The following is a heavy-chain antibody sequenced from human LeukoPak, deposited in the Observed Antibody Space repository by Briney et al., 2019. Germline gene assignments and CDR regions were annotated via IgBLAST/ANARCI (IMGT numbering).Heavy chain of an antibody. Sequence: PSQTLSLTCTVSGGSISSGDYYWSWIRQPPGKGREWFGYIYYSGSTYYNPSLKSRVTISVDTSKNQFSLKLSSVTAADTAVYYCARSRFGVAKSGMDVWGKGTTVTVSS. V-gene: IGHV4-30-4*08. D-gene: IGHD3-3*01. CDR1: GGSISSGDYY. J-gene: IGHJ6*04. CDR3: ARSRFGVAKSGMDV. CDR2: IYYSGST.